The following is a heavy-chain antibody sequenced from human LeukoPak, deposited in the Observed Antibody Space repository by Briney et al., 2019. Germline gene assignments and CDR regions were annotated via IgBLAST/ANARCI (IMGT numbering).Heavy chain of an antibody. Sequence: GGSLRLSCAASGFTFSSYAMSWVRQAPGKGLEWVSAISGSGGSTYYADSVKGRFTISRDNSKNTLYLQMNSLRAEDTAVYYCARDRIPTVTYYYFDYWGQGTLVTVSS. CDR3: ARDRIPTVTYYYFDY. D-gene: IGHD4-11*01. V-gene: IGHV3-23*01. CDR2: ISGSGGST. CDR1: GFTFSSYA. J-gene: IGHJ4*02.